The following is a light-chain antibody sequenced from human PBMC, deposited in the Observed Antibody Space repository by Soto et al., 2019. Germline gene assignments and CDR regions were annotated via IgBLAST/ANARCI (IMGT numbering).Light chain of an antibody. CDR2: ANS. V-gene: IGLV1-40*01. J-gene: IGLJ1*01. Sequence: QSVLTQPPSVSGAPGQRVTISCTGSSSNIGAGYDVHWYQQLPGTAPKVLIYANSHRPSGVPDRFSGSQSGTSASLAITGLQAEDEADYCCAAWDGSLNGYVFGTGTKVTVL. CDR1: SSNIGAGYD. CDR3: AAWDGSLNGYV.